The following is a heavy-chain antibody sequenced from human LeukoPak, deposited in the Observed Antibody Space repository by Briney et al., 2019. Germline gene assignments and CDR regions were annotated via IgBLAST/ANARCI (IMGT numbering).Heavy chain of an antibody. D-gene: IGHD3-22*01. CDR1: GFTFSSYS. Sequence: PGGSLRLSCAASGFTFSSYSMNWARQAPGKGLEWIAYISFSGATIYYAGSVRGRFTISRDNAQNSLYLQMNSLRAEDTAVYHCARGGYENSGYYSGAGARADYWGQGTLVTVSS. CDR2: ISFSGATI. CDR3: ARGGYENSGYYSGAGARADY. J-gene: IGHJ4*02. V-gene: IGHV3-48*01.